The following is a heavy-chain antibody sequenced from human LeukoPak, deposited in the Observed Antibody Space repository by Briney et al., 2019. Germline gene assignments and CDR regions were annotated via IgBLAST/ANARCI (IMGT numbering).Heavy chain of an antibody. D-gene: IGHD2-15*01. CDR3: ARLSSGARYYYMDV. J-gene: IGHJ6*03. Sequence: GGSLRLSCAASGFTFDAYGMSWVRQAPGKGLEWVSGINWNGGSTGYADSVKGRFTISRDNAKNSLYLQMNSLRAEDTALYYCARLSSGARYYYMDVWGKGTTVTVSS. V-gene: IGHV3-20*04. CDR2: INWNGGST. CDR1: GFTFDAYG.